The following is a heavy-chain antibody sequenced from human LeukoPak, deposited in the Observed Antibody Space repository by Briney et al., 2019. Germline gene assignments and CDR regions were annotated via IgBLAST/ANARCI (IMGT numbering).Heavy chain of an antibody. J-gene: IGHJ5*01. CDR1: GYTFTSYG. CDR2: ISAKNGKT. D-gene: IGHD2-8*01. CDR3: ARDFFQFSVRFDS. V-gene: IGHV1-18*01. Sequence: ASVKVSCKASGYTFTSYGISWVRQAPGQGLEWMGWISAKNGKTNYAQKFQGRVTLTTDTSTSTAYMELRSLRSDDTAVYYCARDFFQFSVRFDSWGQGTLVTVSS.